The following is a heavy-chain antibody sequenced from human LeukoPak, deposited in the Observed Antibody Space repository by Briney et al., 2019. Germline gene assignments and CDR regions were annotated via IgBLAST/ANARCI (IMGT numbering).Heavy chain of an antibody. V-gene: IGHV3-20*04. CDR1: GFTFDDYG. Sequence: GGSLRLSCAASGFTFDDYGMSWVRQAPGKGLEWVSGINWNGGSTGYADSVKGRFTIPRDNAKNSLYLQMNSLRAEDTALYYCARDPQYAVAGTGWFDPWGQGTLVTVSS. CDR3: ARDPQYAVAGTGWFDP. CDR2: INWNGGST. J-gene: IGHJ5*02. D-gene: IGHD6-19*01.